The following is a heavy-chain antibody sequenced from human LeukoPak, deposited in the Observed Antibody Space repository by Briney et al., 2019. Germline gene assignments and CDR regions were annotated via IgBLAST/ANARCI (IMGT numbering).Heavy chain of an antibody. V-gene: IGHV3-74*01. CDR1: GFTFSTYW. CDR2: INSDGTST. CDR3: VGRGGYCSSTSCYETEQYFDY. Sequence: GGSLRLSCAASGFTFSTYWMQWVRQAPGKGLVWVSRINSDGTSTGYADSVKGRFTISRDNAKNTLYLQMNSLRAEDTAVYYCVGRGGYCSSTSCYETEQYFDYWGQGTLVTVSA. J-gene: IGHJ4*02. D-gene: IGHD2-2*01.